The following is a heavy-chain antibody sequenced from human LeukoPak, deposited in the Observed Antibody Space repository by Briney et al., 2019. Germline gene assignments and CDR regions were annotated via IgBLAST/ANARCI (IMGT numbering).Heavy chain of an antibody. V-gene: IGHV3-23*01. D-gene: IGHD6-13*01. J-gene: IGHJ4*02. CDR2: ISSSSGGT. Sequence: GGSLRLSCAASGFTFSSYAMSWVRQAPGKGLEWLSTISSSSGGTYYADSVKGRFTISRDNSKYTLYLQMNSLRAEDTAVYYCAKSYASSWYSFDYWGQGTLVTVPS. CDR3: AKSYASSWYSFDY. CDR1: GFTFSSYA.